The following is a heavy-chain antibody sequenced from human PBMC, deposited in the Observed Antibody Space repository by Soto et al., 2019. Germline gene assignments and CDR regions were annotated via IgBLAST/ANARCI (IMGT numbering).Heavy chain of an antibody. Sequence: QVQLQESGPGLVKPSQTLSLTCTVSGGSISSGGYYWSWIRQHPGKGLEWIGYIYYSGSTYYNPSLKGRVTISVDTSKNQFSLKLSSVTAADTAVYYCARRERANVDTAMVPSYYFDYWGQGTLVTVSS. CDR3: ARRERANVDTAMVPSYYFDY. J-gene: IGHJ4*02. V-gene: IGHV4-31*03. CDR2: IYYSGST. CDR1: GGSISSGGYY. D-gene: IGHD5-18*01.